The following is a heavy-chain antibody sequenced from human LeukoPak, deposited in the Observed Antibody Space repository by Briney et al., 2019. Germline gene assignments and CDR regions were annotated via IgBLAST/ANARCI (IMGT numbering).Heavy chain of an antibody. Sequence: GASVKVSCKASGGTFSSYAISWVRQAPGQGLEWMGRIIPILGIANYAQKFQGGVTITADKSTSTAYMELSSLRSEDTAVYYCARDLDTVTESPYWGQGTLVTVSS. D-gene: IGHD4-17*01. J-gene: IGHJ4*02. V-gene: IGHV1-69*04. CDR2: IIPILGIA. CDR1: GGTFSSYA. CDR3: ARDLDTVTESPY.